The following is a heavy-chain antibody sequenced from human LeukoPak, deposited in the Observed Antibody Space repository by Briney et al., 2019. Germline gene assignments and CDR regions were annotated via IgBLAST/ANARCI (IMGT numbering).Heavy chain of an antibody. V-gene: IGHV3-74*03. Sequence: GGSLRLSCAASGFTFSSYWMHWVRQAPGKGLVWVSRISTDGSNTEYVDSVKGRFTTSRDNAENTLYLQMNSLRAGDTAVYYCARGPSGYSSSWGQGTLVTVSS. CDR3: ARGPSGYSSS. CDR2: ISTDGSNT. D-gene: IGHD5-18*01. CDR1: GFTFSSYW. J-gene: IGHJ4*02.